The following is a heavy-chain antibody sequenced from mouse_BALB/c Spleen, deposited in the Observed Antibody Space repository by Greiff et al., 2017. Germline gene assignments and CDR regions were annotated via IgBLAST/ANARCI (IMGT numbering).Heavy chain of an antibody. CDR2: INPSTGYT. CDR1: GYTFTSYW. J-gene: IGHJ2*01. D-gene: IGHD1-2*01. CDR3: ARSHYSDYFDY. Sequence: VQLVESGAELAKPGASVKMSCKASGYTFTSYWMHWVKQRPGQGLEWIGYINPSTGYTEYNQKFKDKATLTADKSSSTAYMQLSSLTSEDSAVYYCARSHYSDYFDYWGQGTTLTVSS. V-gene: IGHV1-7*01.